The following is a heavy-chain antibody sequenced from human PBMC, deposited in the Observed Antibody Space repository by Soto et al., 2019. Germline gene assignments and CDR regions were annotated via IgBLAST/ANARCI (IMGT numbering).Heavy chain of an antibody. CDR1: GYTFTSYY. V-gene: IGHV1-46*01. CDR2: INPSGGST. CDR3: ARDRGYRVAFDY. Sequence: QVQLVQSGAEVKKPGASVKVSCKASGYTFTSYYMHWVRQAPGQGLEWMGIINPSGGSTSYAQKCQRRVTMTRDKSMSTVYMELSSLRSEDTAGYYCARDRGYRVAFDYWGQGTLVTVSS. D-gene: IGHD5-12*01. J-gene: IGHJ4*02.